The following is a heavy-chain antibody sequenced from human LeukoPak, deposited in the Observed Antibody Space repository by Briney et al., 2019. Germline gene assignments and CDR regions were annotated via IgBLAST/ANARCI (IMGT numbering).Heavy chain of an antibody. V-gene: IGHV3-33*01. CDR3: ARALRLGGFDY. CDR1: GFTFSSYG. Sequence: GGPLRLSCAASGFTFSSYGMHWVRQAPGKGLEWVAVIWYDGSNKYYADSVKGRFTISRDNSKNTLYLQMNSLRAEDTAVYYCARALRLGGFDYWGQGTLVTVSS. J-gene: IGHJ4*02. D-gene: IGHD5/OR15-5a*01. CDR2: IWYDGSNK.